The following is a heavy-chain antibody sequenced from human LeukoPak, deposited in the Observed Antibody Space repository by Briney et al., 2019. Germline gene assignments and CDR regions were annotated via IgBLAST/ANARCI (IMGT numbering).Heavy chain of an antibody. D-gene: IGHD1-1*01. V-gene: IGHV3-23*01. CDR2: ISGSGSHA. CDR3: GSGPVGTTVP. CDR1: GFSFGSYA. J-gene: IGHJ5*02. Sequence: GGSLRLSCAASGFSFGSYAMGWTRQAPGQGLEWVSAISGSGSHANYAESVKGRFTISRDNSKNTLYLQMHSLIAADTVVYYCGSGPVGTTVPWGQGTLVTVSS.